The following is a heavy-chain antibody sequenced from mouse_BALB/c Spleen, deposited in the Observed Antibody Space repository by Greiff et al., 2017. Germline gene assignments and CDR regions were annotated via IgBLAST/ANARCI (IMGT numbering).Heavy chain of an antibody. Sequence: VQLQQSGPELVKPGASMKISCKASGYSFTGYTMNWVQQSHGKNLEWIGLINPYNGGTSYNQKFKGKATLTVDKSSSTAYMELLSLTSEDSAVYYCARRDDGYYSYYYAMDYWGQGTSVTVSS. CDR3: ARRDDGYYSYYYAMDY. V-gene: IGHV1-18*01. CDR2: INPYNGGT. D-gene: IGHD2-3*01. J-gene: IGHJ4*01. CDR1: GYSFTGYT.